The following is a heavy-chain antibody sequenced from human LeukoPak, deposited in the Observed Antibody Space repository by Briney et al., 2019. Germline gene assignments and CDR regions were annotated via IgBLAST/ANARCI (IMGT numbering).Heavy chain of an antibody. CDR3: ARDMSFAVSMVSPDY. CDR1: GYTFTSYG. CDR2: ISAYNGNT. Sequence: GASVKVSCKASGYTFTSYGIGWVRQAPGQGLEWMGWISAYNGNTNYAQKLQGRVTMTTDTSTSTAYMELRSLRSDDTAVYYCARDMSFAVSMVSPDYWGQGTLVTVSS. J-gene: IGHJ4*02. V-gene: IGHV1-18*01. D-gene: IGHD2-8*01.